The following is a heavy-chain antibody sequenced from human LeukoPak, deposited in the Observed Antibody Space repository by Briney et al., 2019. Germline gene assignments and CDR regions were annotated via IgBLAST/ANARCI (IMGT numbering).Heavy chain of an antibody. V-gene: IGHV3-23*01. CDR1: GFTFSSYA. CDR3: AKRTTLAVAGPADY. Sequence: GGSLRLSCAASGFTFSSYAMSWVRQAPGKGLEWVSAISGSGGSTYYADSVKGRFTISRDNPKNTLYLQMNSLRAEDTAVYYCAKRTTLAVAGPADYWGQGTLVTVSS. J-gene: IGHJ4*02. CDR2: ISGSGGST. D-gene: IGHD6-19*01.